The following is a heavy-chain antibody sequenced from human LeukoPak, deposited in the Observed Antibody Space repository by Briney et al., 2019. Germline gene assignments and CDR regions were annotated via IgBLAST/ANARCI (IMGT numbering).Heavy chain of an antibody. V-gene: IGHV3-23*01. CDR1: GFTFSRFA. CDR3: AKAIAAPVWYFDL. D-gene: IGHD6-13*01. J-gene: IGHJ2*01. CDR2: ITGSGGST. Sequence: QPGGSLRLSCAPSGFTFSRFAMSWVRQAPGKGLEWVSGITGSGGSTYHADSVKGRFTISRDNSKNTLYLQMNTLRAEDTAVYYCAKAIAAPVWYFDLWGRGTLVTVSS.